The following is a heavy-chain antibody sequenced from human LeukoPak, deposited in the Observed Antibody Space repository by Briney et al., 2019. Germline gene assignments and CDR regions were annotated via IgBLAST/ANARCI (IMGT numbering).Heavy chain of an antibody. V-gene: IGHV4-34*01. J-gene: IGHJ6*02. CDR3: VKKKVDVVGNQYYYYYGLGV. CDR2: INHSGIN. Sequence: SETLSLTCTVSGGSISSYYWSWIRQPPGKGLEWIGEINHSGINHFNPSLKSRVTISADTSKKQVFLNLSAVTAADTAVYYCVKKKVDVVGNQYYYYYGLGVWGQGTTVTVSS. CDR1: GGSISSYY. D-gene: IGHD2-21*01.